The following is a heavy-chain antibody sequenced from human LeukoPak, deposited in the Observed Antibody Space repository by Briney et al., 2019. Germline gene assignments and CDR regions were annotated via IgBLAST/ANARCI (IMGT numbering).Heavy chain of an antibody. J-gene: IGHJ4*02. CDR2: IIPIFGTA. V-gene: IGHV1-69*05. CDR1: GGTFSSYA. D-gene: IGHD3-22*01. CDR3: ASVTSTTYYYDSSGYRNYYFDY. Sequence: SVKVSCKASGGTFSSYAISWVRQAPGQGLEWMGRIIPIFGTANYAQKLQGRVTMTTDTSTSTAYMELRSLRSDDTAVYYCASVTSTTYYYDSSGYRNYYFDYWGQGTLVTVSS.